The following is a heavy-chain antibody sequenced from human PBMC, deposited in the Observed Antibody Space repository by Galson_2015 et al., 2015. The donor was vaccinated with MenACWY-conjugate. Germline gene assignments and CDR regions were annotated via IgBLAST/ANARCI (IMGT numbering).Heavy chain of an antibody. CDR3: ERGHPLTATTLFDY. D-gene: IGHD4-17*01. Sequence: SLRLSCAASGFTFSSYWMHWVRHAPGKGLVWVSRIKSDGSSTSYADTVKGRFTISRDSAKNTLYLQMNSLRVEDTAVYYCERGHPLTATTLFDYWGPGTLVTVSS. V-gene: IGHV3-74*01. CDR1: GFTFSSYW. CDR2: IKSDGSST. J-gene: IGHJ4*02.